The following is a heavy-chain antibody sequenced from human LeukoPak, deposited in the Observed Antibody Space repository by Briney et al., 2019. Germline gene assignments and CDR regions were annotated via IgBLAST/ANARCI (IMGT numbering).Heavy chain of an antibody. CDR2: INTGKGNT. CDR1: GYTFTDYA. J-gene: IGHJ5*02. D-gene: IGHD2-15*01. V-gene: IGHV1-3*04. Sequence: GASVKVSCKASGYTFTDYAMHWVRQAPGDRLEWMGWINTGKGNTQYSQKFQGRVTITMDTSASTAYMELSSLRSENTAVYYCARDHVVGLAPFDPWGQGTLVTVSS. CDR3: ARDHVVGLAPFDP.